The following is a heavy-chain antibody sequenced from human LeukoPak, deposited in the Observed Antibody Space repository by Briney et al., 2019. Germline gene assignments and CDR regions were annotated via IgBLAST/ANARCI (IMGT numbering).Heavy chain of an antibody. J-gene: IGHJ4*02. V-gene: IGHV1-8*03. CDR3: ARSLGEDLEAPSV. CDR1: GYTFTSYG. Sequence: VASVKVSCNASGYTFTSYGINWVRQATGQGLEWMAWMNPNSGYTGYAQKFQGRVTLTRDTSITTAFMELSSLRSEDTAVYYCARSLGEDLEAPSVWGQGTLVTVSS. CDR2: MNPNSGYT. D-gene: IGHD5/OR15-5a*01.